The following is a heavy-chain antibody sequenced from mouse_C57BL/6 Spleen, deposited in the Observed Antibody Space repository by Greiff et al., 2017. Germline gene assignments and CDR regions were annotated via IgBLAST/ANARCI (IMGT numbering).Heavy chain of an antibody. CDR2: IYPRDGST. V-gene: IGHV1-85*01. J-gene: IGHJ4*01. CDR1: GYTFTSYD. CDR3: ARAREDGRDAMDY. Sequence: LVESGPELVKPGASVKLSCKASGYTFTSYDINWVKQRPGQGLEWIGWIYPRDGSTKYNEKFKGKATLTVDTSSSTAYMQLSSLTSEDSAVYYCARAREDGRDAMDYWGQGTSVTVSS. D-gene: IGHD2-3*01.